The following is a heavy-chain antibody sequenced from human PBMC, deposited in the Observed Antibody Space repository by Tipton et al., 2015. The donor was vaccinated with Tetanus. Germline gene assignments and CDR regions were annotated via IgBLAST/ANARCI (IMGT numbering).Heavy chain of an antibody. CDR2: IYYSGST. Sequence: GLVKPSETLSLTCTVSGGSINSGTYYWSWIRQPPGKGLEWIGYIYYSGSTNYNPSLKSRVTISVDTSKNQFSLKLSSVTAADTAVYYCARGAYSYDSSGYYYLLDPWGQGTLVTVSS. V-gene: IGHV4-61*01. CDR1: GGSINSGTYY. D-gene: IGHD3-22*01. J-gene: IGHJ5*02. CDR3: ARGAYSYDSSGYYYLLDP.